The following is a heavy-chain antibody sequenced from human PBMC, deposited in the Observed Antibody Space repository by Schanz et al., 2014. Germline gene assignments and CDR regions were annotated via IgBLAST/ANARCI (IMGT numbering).Heavy chain of an antibody. CDR1: GGSISSGGYS. Sequence: QVQLQESGPGLVKPSQTLSLTCAVSGGSISSGGYSWNWIRQPPGKGLEWIVYIYYSGSTYYNPSRKSRVTISLDTSKNQFSLKLSSVTAADTAVYYCARGGRTTYNYYYGMDVWGQGTTVTVSS. CDR3: ARGGRTTYNYYYGMDV. J-gene: IGHJ6*02. V-gene: IGHV4-30-4*07. CDR2: IYYSGST. D-gene: IGHD1-1*01.